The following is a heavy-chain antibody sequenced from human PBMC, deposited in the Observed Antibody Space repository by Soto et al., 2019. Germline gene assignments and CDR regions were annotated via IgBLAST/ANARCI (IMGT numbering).Heavy chain of an antibody. CDR2: TFYRLNWNH. V-gene: IGHV6-1*01. CDR1: GDSVSSNDAA. CDR3: AGVCSLGRGYGS. Sequence: SQTLYLTCAISGDSVSSNDAAWPWLRQSTSRGLEWLGRTFYRLNWNHNYAVSETGRMTINPDTSRNQFSLQLDSVTPEHTDVYCCAGVCSLGRGYGSWGQGTQVTVSS. D-gene: IGHD2-15*01. J-gene: IGHJ5*02.